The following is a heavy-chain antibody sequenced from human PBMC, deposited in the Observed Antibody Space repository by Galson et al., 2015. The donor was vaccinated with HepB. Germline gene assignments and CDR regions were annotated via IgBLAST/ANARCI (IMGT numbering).Heavy chain of an antibody. Sequence: SETLSLTCSVSGGSTNTYYWTWVRQPPGKGLEWLGYVYHSGTNYNPSLKSRITTSLDTSETHFSLELRSVTAADTAVYYCARSAPLEVPGATYYYYSLDVWGPGTTVTVS. V-gene: IGHV4-59*01. J-gene: IGHJ6*03. CDR2: VYHSGT. CDR1: GGSTNTYY. D-gene: IGHD3-10*01. CDR3: ARSAPLEVPGATYYYYSLDV.